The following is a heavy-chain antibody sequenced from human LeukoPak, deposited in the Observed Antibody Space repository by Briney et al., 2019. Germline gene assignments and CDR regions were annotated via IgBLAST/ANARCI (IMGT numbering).Heavy chain of an antibody. V-gene: IGHV3-30*02. CDR1: GFTFNSYG. CDR2: IRYDGTNK. J-gene: IGHJ4*02. D-gene: IGHD2/OR15-2a*01. Sequence: GGSLRPSCAASGFTFNSYGMHWVRQAPGKGLEWVAFIRYDGTNKYYADSVKGRFTISRDNSKNTLYLQMNSLRAEDTAVYYCAKNGPGLLENWGQGTLVTVSS. CDR3: AKNGPGLLEN.